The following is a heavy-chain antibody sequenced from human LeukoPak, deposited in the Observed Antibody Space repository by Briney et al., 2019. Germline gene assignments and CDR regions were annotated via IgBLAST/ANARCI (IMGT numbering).Heavy chain of an antibody. Sequence: SETLSLTCIVSGGSVSSSDYYWGWIRQPPGKGLEWIGTIYYSGSTYYNPSLRSRITISVDTSKNQFSLKLSSVTAADTAVYFCARLAYCSSITCYADPWGQGTPVTVSS. CDR2: IYYSGST. CDR3: ARLAYCSSITCYADP. CDR1: GGSVSSSDYY. D-gene: IGHD2/OR15-2a*01. J-gene: IGHJ5*02. V-gene: IGHV4-39*01.